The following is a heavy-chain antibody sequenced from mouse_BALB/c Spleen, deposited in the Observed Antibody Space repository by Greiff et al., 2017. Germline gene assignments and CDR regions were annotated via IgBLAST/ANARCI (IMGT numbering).Heavy chain of an antibody. J-gene: IGHJ4*01. V-gene: IGHV3-2*02. Sequence: EVKLMESGPGLVKPSQSLSLTCTVTGYSITSDYAWNWIRQFPGNKLEWMGYISYSGSTSYNPSLKSRISITRDTSKNQFFLQLNSVTTEDTATYYSARSGGISPRWYAMEYRGQGTSDTVSS. CDR2: ISYSGST. D-gene: IGHD1-1*01. CDR3: ARSGGISPRWYAMEY. CDR1: GYSITSDYA.